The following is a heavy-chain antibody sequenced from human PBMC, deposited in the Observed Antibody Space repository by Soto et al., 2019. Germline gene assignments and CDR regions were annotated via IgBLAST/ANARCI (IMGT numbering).Heavy chain of an antibody. J-gene: IGHJ4*02. CDR3: ARDRIAGSGSCDN. CDR1: GFTLNNYW. CDR2: IKTDGSSP. V-gene: IGHV3-74*01. D-gene: IGHD3-10*01. Sequence: LRLSCAASGFTLNNYWMHWVRQAPGKGLVWVSRIKTDGSSPNYADSVEGRFTISSDNAKNTLYLQMNSLRVEDTAVYYCARDRIAGSGSCDNWGQGTLVTVSS.